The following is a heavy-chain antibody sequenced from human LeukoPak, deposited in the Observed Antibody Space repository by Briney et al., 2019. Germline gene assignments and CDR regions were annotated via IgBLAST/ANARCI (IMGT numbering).Heavy chain of an antibody. Sequence: GGILRLSCAASGFTFSSYGMSWVRQAPGKGLEWVSAISGSGGSTYYADSVKGRFTISRDNSKNTLYLQMNSLRAEDTAVYYCAKDHYYDTQYYYYYMDVWGKGTTVTISS. V-gene: IGHV3-23*01. CDR2: ISGSGGST. D-gene: IGHD3-22*01. CDR1: GFTFSSYG. CDR3: AKDHYYDTQYYYYYMDV. J-gene: IGHJ6*03.